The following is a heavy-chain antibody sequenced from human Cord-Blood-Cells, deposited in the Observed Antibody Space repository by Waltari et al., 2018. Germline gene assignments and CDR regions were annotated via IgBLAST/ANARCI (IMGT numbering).Heavy chain of an antibody. CDR3: ARGPSRFDP. J-gene: IGHJ5*02. CDR2: INHSGST. D-gene: IGHD3-3*02. V-gene: IGHV4-34*01. CDR1: GGSLSGYY. Sequence: QVQLQQWGAGLLQTSETLSLTCAVSGGSLSGYYWSWSRQPPAQGVEWIGEINHSGSTNYNPSLKSRVTISVDTSKNQFSLKLSSVTAADTAVYYCARGPSRFDPWGQGTLVTVSS.